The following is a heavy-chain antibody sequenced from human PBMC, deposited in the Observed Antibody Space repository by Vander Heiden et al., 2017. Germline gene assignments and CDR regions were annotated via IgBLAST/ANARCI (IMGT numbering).Heavy chain of an antibody. CDR2: VKSRANGGTI. V-gene: IGHV3-15*01. CDR3: TTVGSSWNFDY. Sequence: EVQLVESGGGLVKPWGSFRFSCVASGFTFSDAWLTCVRQAPGKGLEWVGRVKSRANGGTIDHAAPVKGRFTISRDDSKNTLYLQMNSLTTEDTAVYYCTTVGSSWNFDYWGQGTLVTVSS. CDR1: GFTFSDAW. J-gene: IGHJ4*02. D-gene: IGHD6-13*01.